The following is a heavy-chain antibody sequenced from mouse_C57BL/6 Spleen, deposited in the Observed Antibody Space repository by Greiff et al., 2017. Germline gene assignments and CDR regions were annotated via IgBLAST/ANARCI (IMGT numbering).Heavy chain of an antibody. CDR3: ARIYYDYGGYFDY. J-gene: IGHJ2*01. V-gene: IGHV1-66*01. CDR2: IYPGSGNT. CDR1: GYSFTSYY. Sequence: QVQLQQSGPELVKPGASVKISCKASGYSFTSYYIHWVKQRPGQGLEWIGWIYPGSGNTKYNEKFKGKATLTADTSSSTAYMQLSSLTSEDSAVYYCARIYYDYGGYFDYWGQGTTLTVSS. D-gene: IGHD2-4*01.